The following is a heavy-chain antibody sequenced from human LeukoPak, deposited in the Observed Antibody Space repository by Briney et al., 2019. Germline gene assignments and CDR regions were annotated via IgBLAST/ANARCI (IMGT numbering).Heavy chain of an antibody. CDR2: FNPNNGGT. J-gene: IGHJ3*02. D-gene: IGHD2-2*01. CDR1: GYTFTGYY. V-gene: IGHV1-2*02. CDR3: ARGDIVVVPAHDAFDI. Sequence: ASVKVSCKASGYTFTGYYMHWVRQAPGQRPEWMGWFNPNNGGTKLAQKFQGRVTMTTDTSISTAYMELSKLTSDDTAVYYCARGDIVVVPAHDAFDIWGQGTMVTVSS.